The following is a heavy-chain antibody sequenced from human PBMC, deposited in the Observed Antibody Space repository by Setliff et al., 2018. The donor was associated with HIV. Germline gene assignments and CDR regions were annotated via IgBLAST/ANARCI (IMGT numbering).Heavy chain of an antibody. Sequence: WASVKVSCKASGYTFTGYYMHWVRQAPGQGLEWMGRINPNSGGTNYAQKCQGRVTMTRDTSTSKAYMELSRLRSDDTAVYYCARGTRVGANDAFDIWGQGTMVTVSS. J-gene: IGHJ3*02. D-gene: IGHD1-26*01. CDR1: GYTFTGYY. CDR3: ARGTRVGANDAFDI. V-gene: IGHV1-2*06. CDR2: INPNSGGT.